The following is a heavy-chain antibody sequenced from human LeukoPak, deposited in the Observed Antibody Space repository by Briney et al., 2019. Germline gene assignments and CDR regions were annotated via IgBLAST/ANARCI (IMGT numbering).Heavy chain of an antibody. V-gene: IGHV1-2*02. CDR1: GGTFSSYA. CDR3: ARFVPGSQWLEPQGFDY. CDR2: INPNSGGT. D-gene: IGHD6-19*01. Sequence: ASVKVSCKASGGTFSSYAISWVRQAPGQGLEWMGWINPNSGGTNYAQKFQGRVTMTRDTSISTAYMELSRLRSDDTAVYYCARFVPGSQWLEPQGFDYWGQGTLVTVSS. J-gene: IGHJ4*02.